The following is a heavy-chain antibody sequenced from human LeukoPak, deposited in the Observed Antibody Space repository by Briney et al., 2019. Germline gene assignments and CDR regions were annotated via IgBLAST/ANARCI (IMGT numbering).Heavy chain of an antibody. CDR2: IYYSGST. Sequence: SETLSLTCTVCGGSISSSSYYWGWIRQPPGKGLEWIGSIYYSGSTYYNPSLKSRVTISVDTSKNQFSLKLSSVTAADTAVYYCARDNYGDYTIDYWGQGTLVTVSS. J-gene: IGHJ4*02. CDR1: GGSISSSSYY. D-gene: IGHD4-17*01. CDR3: ARDNYGDYTIDY. V-gene: IGHV4-39*02.